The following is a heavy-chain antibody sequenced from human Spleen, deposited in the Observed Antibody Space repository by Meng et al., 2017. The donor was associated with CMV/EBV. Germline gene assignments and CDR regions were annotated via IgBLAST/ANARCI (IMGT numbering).Heavy chain of an antibody. Sequence: GGSLRLSCAASGFTFSSYWMHWVRQAPGKGLVWVSRINSDGSSTSYADSVKGRFTVSRDNAKKSLYLQMDSLRSEDTGMYYCAKLAVADADPLDYWGQGTLVTVSS. V-gene: IGHV3-74*01. CDR3: AKLAVADADPLDY. CDR2: INSDGSST. D-gene: IGHD6-13*01. J-gene: IGHJ4*02. CDR1: GFTFSSYW.